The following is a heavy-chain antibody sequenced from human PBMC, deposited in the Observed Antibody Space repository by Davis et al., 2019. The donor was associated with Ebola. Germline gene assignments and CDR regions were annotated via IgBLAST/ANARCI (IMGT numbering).Heavy chain of an antibody. CDR3: ASYFWSGHYMDI. CDR2: INPKSGGT. V-gene: IGHV1-2*02. CDR1: GYTFIASD. D-gene: IGHD3-3*01. J-gene: IGHJ6*03. Sequence: ASVKVSCKASGYTFIASDIYWVRQAPGQGLEWMGWINPKSGGTSHAHKFQGRISMTRDTTINTAYMDLSSLTSDDTAVYYCASYFWSGHYMDIWGQGTTVIVSS.